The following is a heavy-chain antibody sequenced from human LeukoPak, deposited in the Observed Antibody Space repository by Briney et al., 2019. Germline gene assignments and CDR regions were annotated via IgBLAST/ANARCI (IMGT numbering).Heavy chain of an antibody. D-gene: IGHD6-19*01. V-gene: IGHV4-4*02. CDR1: GGSISSSNW. CDR2: IYHSGST. Sequence: SGTLSLTCAVSGGSISSSNWWSWVRQPPGKGLEWIGEIYHSGSTNYNPSLKSRVTISVDKSKNQFSLKLSSVTAADTAVYYCARVGTDSSGWYYLDYWGQGTLVTVSS. J-gene: IGHJ4*02. CDR3: ARVGTDSSGWYYLDY.